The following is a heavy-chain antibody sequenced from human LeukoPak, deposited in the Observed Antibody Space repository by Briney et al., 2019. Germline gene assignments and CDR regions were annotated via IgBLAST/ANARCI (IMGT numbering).Heavy chain of an antibody. D-gene: IGHD5-12*01. CDR2: IYYSGST. V-gene: IGHV4-59*01. Sequence: PSETLSLTYTLSGGSISSYYWSWIRQPPGKGLEWIGYIYYSGSTNYNPSLKSRVTISVDTSKNQFSLKLSSVTAADTAVYYCARDVHSGYDFDYWGQGTLVTVSS. J-gene: IGHJ4*02. CDR3: ARDVHSGYDFDY. CDR1: GGSISSYY.